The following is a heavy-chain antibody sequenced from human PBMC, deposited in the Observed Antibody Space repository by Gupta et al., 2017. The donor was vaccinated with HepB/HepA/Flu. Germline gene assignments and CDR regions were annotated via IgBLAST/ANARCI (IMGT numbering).Heavy chain of an antibody. V-gene: IGHV3-48*03. CDR3: ARVRTLRSFDY. Sequence: EVQLVESGGGLVQPGGSLRLSCAASGFTLSSYEMNWVRQAPGKGLEWVSFISSSGSTIYYADSVKGRFTISRDNAKNSLYLQMNSLRAEDTALYYCARVRTLRSFDYWGQGTLVTVSS. J-gene: IGHJ4*02. CDR2: ISSSGSTI. CDR1: GFTLSSYE. D-gene: IGHD3-3*01.